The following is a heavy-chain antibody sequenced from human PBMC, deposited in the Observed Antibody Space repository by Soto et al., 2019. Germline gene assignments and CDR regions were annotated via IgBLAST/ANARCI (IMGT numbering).Heavy chain of an antibody. CDR3: ARDNSYNWNFSWDY. D-gene: IGHD1-7*01. V-gene: IGHV1-3*01. CDR1: GYTFTSYA. CDR2: INAGNGNT. J-gene: IGHJ4*02. Sequence: QVQLVQSGAEVKKPGASVKVSCKASGYTFTSYAMHWVRQAPGQRLEWMGWINAGNGNTKYSQKFQGRVTITRDTSASTAYMELSSLSSEDTTVVCCARDNSYNWNFSWDYWGQGTLVTVYS.